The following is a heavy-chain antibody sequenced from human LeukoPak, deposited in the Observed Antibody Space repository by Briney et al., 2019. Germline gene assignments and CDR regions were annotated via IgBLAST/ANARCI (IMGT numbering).Heavy chain of an antibody. D-gene: IGHD3-9*01. CDR3: ARVDLLTGYYFFDY. CDR2: IRGDNGNT. J-gene: IGHJ4*02. V-gene: IGHV1-18*01. CDR1: GGTFSSFA. Sequence: ASVKVSCKASGGTFSSFAINWVRQAPGQGLEWVGWIRGDNGNTNYAQKFQGRVTMTTETSTSTAYMELGSLGSDETAVYYCARVDLLTGYYFFDYWGQGTLVTVSS.